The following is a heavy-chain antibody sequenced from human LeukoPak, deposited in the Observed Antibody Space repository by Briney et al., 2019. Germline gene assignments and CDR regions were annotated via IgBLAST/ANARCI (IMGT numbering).Heavy chain of an antibody. Sequence: SETLSLTCTVSGDSISSYSWSWIRQPPGKGLEWIGYVYYSGSTNYNPSLKSRVTIPADTSKNQFSLKVRSVTAADTAVYYCARDPPQPGITAAGYFDLWGRGTLVTVSS. D-gene: IGHD6-13*01. CDR1: GDSISSYS. V-gene: IGHV4-59*01. CDR3: ARDPPQPGITAAGYFDL. J-gene: IGHJ2*01. CDR2: VYYSGST.